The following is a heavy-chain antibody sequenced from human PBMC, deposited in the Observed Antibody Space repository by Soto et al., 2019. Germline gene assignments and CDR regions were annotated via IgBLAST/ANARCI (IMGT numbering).Heavy chain of an antibody. J-gene: IGHJ5*01. CDR2: IGGGGTDT. Sequence: DVQLLESGGGLVQPGGSLTLSCAASRFTFSDFAMSWVRQAPGKGLEWVSSIGGGGTDTYYADSVKGRFTSSRDNSKNTLYLQMDSLRDEDTAVYYCAKDAVPYNGKWDWFDSWGQGTLVIVSS. CDR1: RFTFSDFA. D-gene: IGHD1-20*01. V-gene: IGHV3-23*01. CDR3: AKDAVPYNGKWDWFDS.